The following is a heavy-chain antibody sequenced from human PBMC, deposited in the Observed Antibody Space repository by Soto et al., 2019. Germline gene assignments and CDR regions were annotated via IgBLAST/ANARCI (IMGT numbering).Heavy chain of an antibody. D-gene: IGHD4-17*01. CDR2: ITPLFGTT. Sequence: ASVKVSCKASGGTFTSYTITWVRQAPGQGLEWMGEITPLFGTTNYAQNFQGRVTITADESTSTAYMEVSSLRSADTAVYYCARETTTVTRDYFYNGMDVWGQGTKVTVSS. V-gene: IGHV1-69*13. CDR3: ARETTTVTRDYFYNGMDV. J-gene: IGHJ6*02. CDR1: GGTFTSYT.